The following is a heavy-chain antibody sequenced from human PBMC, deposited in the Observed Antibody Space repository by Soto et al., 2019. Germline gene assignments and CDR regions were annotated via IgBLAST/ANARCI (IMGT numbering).Heavy chain of an antibody. CDR3: ARKGYYYGSGRGWYFDL. Sequence: PSETLSLTCTVSGGSISSGGYYWSWIRQHPGKGLEWIGYIYYSGSTYYNPSLKSRVTISVDTSKNQFSLKLSSVTAADTAVYYCARKGYYYGSGRGWYFDLWGRGTLVTVSS. CDR1: GGSISSGGYY. J-gene: IGHJ2*01. CDR2: IYYSGST. D-gene: IGHD3-10*01. V-gene: IGHV4-31*03.